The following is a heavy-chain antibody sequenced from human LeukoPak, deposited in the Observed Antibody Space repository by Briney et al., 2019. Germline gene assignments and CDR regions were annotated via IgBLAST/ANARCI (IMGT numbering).Heavy chain of an antibody. J-gene: IGHJ4*02. D-gene: IGHD2-2*01. CDR1: GFTFSSYA. CDR3: AKVLIIVVVPAATRAFDY. CDR2: ISGSGGST. Sequence: GGSLRLSCAASGFTFSSYAMSWVRQAPGKGPEWVSAISGSGGSTYYADSVKGRFTISRDNSKNTLYLRMNILRAEDTAVYYCAKVLIIVVVPAATRAFDYWGQGTLVTVSS. V-gene: IGHV3-23*01.